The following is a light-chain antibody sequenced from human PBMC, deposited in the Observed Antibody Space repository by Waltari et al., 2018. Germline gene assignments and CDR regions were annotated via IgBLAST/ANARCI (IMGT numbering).Light chain of an antibody. Sequence: EIVMTQSPAALSVSPGERATLSCRASQSVSSNLAWYQHNPGQPPRLLISGVSTRATGVPARFSGSGSGTEFTLTISSLQSEDSAIYYCQQYNTWPPSTFGQGTKLEIK. V-gene: IGKV3-15*01. J-gene: IGKJ2*02. CDR3: QQYNTWPPST. CDR1: QSVSSN. CDR2: GVS.